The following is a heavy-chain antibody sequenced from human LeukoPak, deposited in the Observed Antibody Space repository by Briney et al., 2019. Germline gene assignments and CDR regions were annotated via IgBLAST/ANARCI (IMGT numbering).Heavy chain of an antibody. D-gene: IGHD3-3*01. CDR1: GGTFSSYA. V-gene: IGHV1-8*02. J-gene: IGHJ4*02. CDR3: ARGRGVLRFLEWLTYDY. CDR2: MNPNSGNT. Sequence: ASVKVSCKASGGTFSSYAINWVRQATGQGLEWMGWMNPNSGNTGYAQKFQGRVTMTRNTSISTAYMELSSLRSEDTAVYYCARGRGVLRFLEWLTYDYWGQGTLVTVSS.